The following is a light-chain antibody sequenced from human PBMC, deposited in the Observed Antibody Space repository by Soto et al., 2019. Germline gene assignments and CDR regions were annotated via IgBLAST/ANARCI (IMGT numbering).Light chain of an antibody. J-gene: IGLJ1*01. CDR2: DDN. V-gene: IGLV1-51*01. CDR1: SSNIGGNS. CDR3: GSWDSILCVYV. Sequence: QSVLTQPPSVSAAPGQKVTISCSGSSSNIGGNSVSWYQQLPGTAPKLLIYDDNKRPSGIPDRFSGSKSGTSATLGITGFQTGDEADYYCGSWDSILCVYVFGTGTKVTV.